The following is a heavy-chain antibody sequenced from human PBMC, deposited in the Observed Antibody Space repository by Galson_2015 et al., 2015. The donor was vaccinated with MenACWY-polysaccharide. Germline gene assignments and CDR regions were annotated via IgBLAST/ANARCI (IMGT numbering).Heavy chain of an antibody. CDR1: GDTFTNCD. V-gene: IGHV1-8*02. CDR2: MNPNSGAT. Sequence: SVKVSCKASGDTFTNCDINWVRQAPGQGLDWMGWMNPNSGATGFAQKFQGRLTMTRSTSISTAYMELSSLTSEDTAVYYCARDYGGNSGWFDPWGQGTLVTVSS. D-gene: IGHD4-23*01. CDR3: ARDYGGNSGWFDP. J-gene: IGHJ5*02.